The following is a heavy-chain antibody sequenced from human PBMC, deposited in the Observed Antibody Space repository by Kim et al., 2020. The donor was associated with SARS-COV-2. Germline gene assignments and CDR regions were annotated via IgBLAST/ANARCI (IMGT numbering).Heavy chain of an antibody. CDR1: GFTFDDYA. D-gene: IGHD6-13*01. CDR2: ISGDGGST. V-gene: IGHV3-43*02. CDR3: AAAAGTIWFDP. Sequence: GGSLRLSCAASGFTFDDYAMHWVRQAPGKGLEWVSLISGDGGSTYYADSVKGRFTISRDNNKNSLYLKMNSLRTEDTDLYYCAAAAGTIWFDPWGQGTLV. J-gene: IGHJ5*02.